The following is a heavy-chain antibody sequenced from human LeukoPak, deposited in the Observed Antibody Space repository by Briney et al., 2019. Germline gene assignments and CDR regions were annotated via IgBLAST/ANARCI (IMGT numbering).Heavy chain of an antibody. D-gene: IGHD5-24*01. CDR3: ARAERERWPHFDY. J-gene: IGHJ4*02. Sequence: GGSLRLSCAASGFTFSDYYMSWIRQAPGKGLEWVSYISSSGSTIYYADSVKGRFTISRDNAKNSLHLQMNSLRAEDTAVYYRARAERERWPHFDYWGQGTLVTVSS. V-gene: IGHV3-11*01. CDR1: GFTFSDYY. CDR2: ISSSGSTI.